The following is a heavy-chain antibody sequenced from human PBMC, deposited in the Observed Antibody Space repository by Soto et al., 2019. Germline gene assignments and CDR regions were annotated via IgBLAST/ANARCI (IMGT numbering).Heavy chain of an antibody. CDR3: ARSSDTAMVTPTNYYYYGMDV. CDR2: IWYDGSNK. D-gene: IGHD5-18*01. J-gene: IGHJ6*02. V-gene: IGHV3-33*01. Sequence: GGSLRLSCAAPGFTFSSYCMHWVRQAPGKGLEWVAVIWYDGSNKYYADSVKGRFTIFRDNSKNTLYLQMNSLRAEDTAVYYCARSSDTAMVTPTNYYYYGMDVWGQGTTVTVSS. CDR1: GFTFSSYC.